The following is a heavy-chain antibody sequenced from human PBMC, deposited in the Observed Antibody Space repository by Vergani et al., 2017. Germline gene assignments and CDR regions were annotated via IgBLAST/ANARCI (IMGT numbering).Heavy chain of an antibody. CDR3: ASLGYGSASSGAHDAFDI. J-gene: IGHJ3*02. CDR2: ISSSSSYI. D-gene: IGHD3-10*01. Sequence: EVQLVESGGGLVKPGGSLRLSCAASGFTFSSYSMNWVRQAPGKGLEWVSSISSSSSYIYYADSVKGRFTISRDNAKNSLYLQMNSLRAEDTAVYYCASLGYGSASSGAHDAFDIWGQGTMVTVSS. CDR1: GFTFSSYS. V-gene: IGHV3-21*01.